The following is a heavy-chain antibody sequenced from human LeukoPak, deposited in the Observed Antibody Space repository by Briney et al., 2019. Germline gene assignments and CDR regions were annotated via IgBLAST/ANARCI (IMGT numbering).Heavy chain of an antibody. CDR3: ASDLLSTSNWEFDY. J-gene: IGHJ4*02. D-gene: IGHD7-27*01. V-gene: IGHV1-2*06. CDR1: GYTFTDYF. CDR2: INSNSGGT. Sequence: ASVKVSCKTSGYTFTDYFIHWVRQAPGQGPEWMGRINSNSGGTEYEQNFQGRVTMTRDTSINTAYMALSGLTFDDTAVYYCASDLLSTSNWEFDYWGQGTVVTVSS.